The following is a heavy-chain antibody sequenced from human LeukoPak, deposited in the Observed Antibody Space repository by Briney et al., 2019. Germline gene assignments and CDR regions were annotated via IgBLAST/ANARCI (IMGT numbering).Heavy chain of an antibody. CDR3: ARRVGYYYDSSGYYEPHFDY. D-gene: IGHD3-22*01. CDR1: GSSFTSYW. CDR2: IYPGDSDT. J-gene: IGHJ4*02. Sequence: GESLQISCQGSGSSFTSYWIGWVRQLPGKGLEWMGIIYPGDSDTRYSPSFQAQVTISADKSISTAYLQWSSLKAPDTAMYYCARRVGYYYDSSGYYEPHFDYWGQGTLVTVSS. V-gene: IGHV5-51*01.